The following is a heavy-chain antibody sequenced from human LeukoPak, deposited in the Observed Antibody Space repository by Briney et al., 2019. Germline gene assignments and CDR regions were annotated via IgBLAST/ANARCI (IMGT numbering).Heavy chain of an antibody. CDR1: GFTFSSYA. CDR3: AYSGTYSGGADY. D-gene: IGHD1-26*01. V-gene: IGHV3-30-3*01. Sequence: PGGSLRLSCAASGFTFSSYAIHWVRQAPGKGLEWVAVISYDGSDKYYADSVRGRFTISRDNSKNTLYLQMNSLRAEDTAIYYCAYSGTYSGGADYWGQGTLVTVSS. CDR2: ISYDGSDK. J-gene: IGHJ4*02.